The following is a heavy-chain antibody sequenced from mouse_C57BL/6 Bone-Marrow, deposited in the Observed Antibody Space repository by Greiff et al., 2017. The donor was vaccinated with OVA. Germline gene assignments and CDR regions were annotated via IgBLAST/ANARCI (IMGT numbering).Heavy chain of an antibody. CDR2: IYPRSGNT. V-gene: IGHV1-81*01. CDR3: ASGGLRPYYFDF. CDR1: GYTFTSYG. Sequence: VQLQQSGAELARPGASVKLSCKASGYTFTSYGISWVKQRPGHGLEWIGEIYPRSGNTDYNEKCKGKATLTADKSSSTAYMELRSLTSDDSAVYFCASGGLRPYYFDFWGQGTTRTVSS. J-gene: IGHJ2*01. D-gene: IGHD1-1*01.